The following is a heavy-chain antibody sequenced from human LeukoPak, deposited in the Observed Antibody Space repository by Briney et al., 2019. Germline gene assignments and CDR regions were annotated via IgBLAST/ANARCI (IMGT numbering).Heavy chain of an antibody. V-gene: IGHV4-39*01. CDR2: LYYSGST. D-gene: IGHD3-10*01. CDR3: ARTRYYYNSRSYGAPYYFDY. CDR1: GGSISSSTFY. J-gene: IGHJ4*02. Sequence: SSETLSLTCTVSGGSISSSTFYWGWIRQPPGKGLEWIGSLYYSGSTYYNPSLKSRVTISVDTSKNQFSLKLSSVTAADTAVYYCARTRYYYNSRSYGAPYYFDYWGQGTLVTVSS.